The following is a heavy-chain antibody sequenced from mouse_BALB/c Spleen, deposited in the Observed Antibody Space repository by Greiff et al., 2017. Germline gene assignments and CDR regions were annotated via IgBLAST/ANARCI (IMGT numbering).Heavy chain of an antibody. CDR2: ISSGSSTI. J-gene: IGHJ4*01. CDR1: GFTFSSFG. D-gene: IGHD1-1*01. Sequence: EVMLVESGGGLVQPGGSRKLSCAASGFTFSSFGMHWVRQAPEKGLEWVAYISSGSSTIYYADTVKGRFTISRDNPKNTLFLQMTSLRSEDTAMYYCARDRTVGDAMDYWGQGTSVTVSS. V-gene: IGHV5-17*02. CDR3: ARDRTVGDAMDY.